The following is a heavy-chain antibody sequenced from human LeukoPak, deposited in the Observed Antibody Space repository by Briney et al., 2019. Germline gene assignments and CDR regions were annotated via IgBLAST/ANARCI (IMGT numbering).Heavy chain of an antibody. V-gene: IGHV3-23*01. CDR2: ISGRGGST. CDR3: AKDGVSSSWYGNWFDP. J-gene: IGHJ5*02. Sequence: GGSLRLSCAASGFTFSSYAMSWVRQAPGKGLEWVSAISGRGGSTYYADSVKGRFTISRDNSKNTLYLQMNSLRAEDTAVYYCAKDGVSSSWYGNWFDPWGQGTLVTVSS. D-gene: IGHD6-13*01. CDR1: GFTFSSYA.